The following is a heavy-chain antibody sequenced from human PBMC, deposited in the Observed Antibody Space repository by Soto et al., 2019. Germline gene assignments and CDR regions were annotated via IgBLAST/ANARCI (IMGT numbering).Heavy chain of an antibody. CDR1: GFTFSSYA. V-gene: IGHV3-23*01. CDR2: ISGSGGST. J-gene: IGHJ3*02. CDR3: AKDGALEYYDFWSGYYSDDDFDI. Sequence: GGSLRLSCAASGFTFSSYAMSWVRQAPGKGLEWVSAISGSGGSTSYADSVKGRFTISRDNSKNTLYLQMNSLRAEDTAVYYCAKDGALEYYDFWSGYYSDDDFDIWGQGTMVTVSS. D-gene: IGHD3-3*01.